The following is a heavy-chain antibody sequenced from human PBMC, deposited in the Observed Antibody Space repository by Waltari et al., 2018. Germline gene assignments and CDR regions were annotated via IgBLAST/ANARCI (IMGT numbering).Heavy chain of an antibody. D-gene: IGHD1-7*01. J-gene: IGHJ4*02. CDR1: GFPFGTFW. Sequence: EVQLVESGGGLVQPGGCLRRSCAASGFPFGTFWMHWVRRAPGKGLEWLANIKQDGSVKYYMDAVKGRFTISRDNAKNSLYLQMNSLRAEDTAVYYCTRGGNSLWDYWGQGTLVTVSS. CDR2: IKQDGSVK. CDR3: TRGGNSLWDY. V-gene: IGHV3-7*01.